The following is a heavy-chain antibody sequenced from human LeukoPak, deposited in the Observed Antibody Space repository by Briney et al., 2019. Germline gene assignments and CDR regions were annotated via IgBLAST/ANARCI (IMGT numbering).Heavy chain of an antibody. Sequence: SETLSLTCTVSGGSISSRSYYWAWIRQPPGKGLEWIGEINHSGSTNYNPSLKSRVTISVDTSKNQFSLKLSSVTAADTAVYYCARMQSTNWFDPWGQGTLVTVSS. CDR1: GGSISSRSYY. CDR2: INHSGST. CDR3: ARMQSTNWFDP. J-gene: IGHJ5*02. D-gene: IGHD5/OR15-5a*01. V-gene: IGHV4-39*07.